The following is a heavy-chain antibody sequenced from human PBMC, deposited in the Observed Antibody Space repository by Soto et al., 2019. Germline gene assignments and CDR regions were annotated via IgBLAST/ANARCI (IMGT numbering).Heavy chain of an antibody. CDR2: ISGSGGST. V-gene: IGHV3-23*01. CDR1: GFTFSSYA. Sequence: EVQLLESGGGLVQPGGSLRLSCAASGFTFSSYAMSWVRQAPGKGLEWVSVISGSGGSTYYADSVKGRFTISRDNCKNTLYLQMNSLRAEDTAVYYCAKRNWGGSYFDLWGRGTLVSVSS. J-gene: IGHJ2*01. D-gene: IGHD7-27*01. CDR3: AKRNWGGSYFDL.